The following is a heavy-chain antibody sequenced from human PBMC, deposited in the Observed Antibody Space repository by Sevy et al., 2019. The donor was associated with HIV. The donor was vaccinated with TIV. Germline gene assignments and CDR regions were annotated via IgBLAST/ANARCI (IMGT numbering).Heavy chain of an antibody. CDR3: ARGKHVSDYYGSFDY. Sequence: GGSLRLSCAVSGFTVSSNFMSWVRQAPGKGLEWVSVIWLTGTTYYADSVKGRFTISRDNSKYTWYLDMSSLRAADTAVYYCARGKHVSDYYGSFDYWGQGTLVTVSS. J-gene: IGHJ4*02. V-gene: IGHV3-53*01. CDR1: GFTVSSNF. CDR2: IWLTGTT. D-gene: IGHD3-3*01.